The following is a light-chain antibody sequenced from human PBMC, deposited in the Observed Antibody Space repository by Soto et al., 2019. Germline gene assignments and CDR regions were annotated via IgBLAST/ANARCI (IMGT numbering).Light chain of an antibody. CDR1: QSISSS. J-gene: IGKJ2*01. CDR2: GAS. V-gene: IGKV3-15*01. CDR3: QQYNNGPTYT. Sequence: EIVLTQSPATLSLSPGERATLSCRASQSISSSLAWYQQKPGQAPRLLIYGASTRATGIPARFSGSGSGTEFTLTISSLQSEDCAVYYCQQYNNGPTYTVGQGTKLEIK.